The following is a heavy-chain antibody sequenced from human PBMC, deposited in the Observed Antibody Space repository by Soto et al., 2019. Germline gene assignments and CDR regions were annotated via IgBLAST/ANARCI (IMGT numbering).Heavy chain of an antibody. D-gene: IGHD5-18*01. Sequence: PGESLMLSCKGSGYSFTTYWIGWVRQMSGKGLEWVGILYPGDSETRYSPSFQGQVTISADRSITTAYLQWSSLKASDTAMYYCARGYGKGNFDYWGQGTLVTVSS. CDR2: LYPGDSET. CDR3: ARGYGKGNFDY. CDR1: GYSFTTYW. J-gene: IGHJ4*02. V-gene: IGHV5-51*01.